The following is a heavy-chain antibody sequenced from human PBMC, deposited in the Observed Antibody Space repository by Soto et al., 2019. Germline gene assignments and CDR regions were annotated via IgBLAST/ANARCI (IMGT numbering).Heavy chain of an antibody. CDR1: GFNLSHPC. CDR2: IKSKTDGVTA. D-gene: IGHD3-9*01. J-gene: IGHJ4*02. CDR3: TTGIYYDILTGYYNVAY. Sequence: GGTLRLSCVASGFNLSHPCMTRVRQPAGKGLERVGRIKSKTDGVTADNAAPVKGRATISRDDSKNTVYLQMNSLKTEDTAVYYCTTGIYYDILTGYYNVAYWGQGALVPVSS. V-gene: IGHV3-15*01.